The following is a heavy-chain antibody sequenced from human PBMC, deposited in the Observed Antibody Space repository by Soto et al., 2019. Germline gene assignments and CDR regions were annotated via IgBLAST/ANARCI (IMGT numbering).Heavy chain of an antibody. CDR1: GGSFSGYY. CDR3: ARNRRQLVYYYYGMDV. D-gene: IGHD6-6*01. Sequence: QVQLQQWGAGLLKPSETLSLTCAVYGGSFSGYYWSWIRQPPGKGLEWIGEINHSGSTNYNPSLKSRVTISVDTSKNQFSLKLSSVTAADTAVYYCARNRRQLVYYYYGMDVWGQGTTVTVSS. J-gene: IGHJ6*02. V-gene: IGHV4-34*01. CDR2: INHSGST.